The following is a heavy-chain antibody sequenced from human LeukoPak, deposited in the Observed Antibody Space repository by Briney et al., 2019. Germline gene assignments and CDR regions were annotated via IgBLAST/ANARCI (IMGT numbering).Heavy chain of an antibody. V-gene: IGHV3-23*01. CDR1: GVTFSSYA. CDR2: ISGSGGST. J-gene: IGHJ4*02. D-gene: IGHD1-26*01. CDR3: AKDLSSGSYARY. Sequence: PGGSLRLYCAASGVTFSSYAMSWVRQAPGKGLEWGSAISGSGGSTYYADSVKGRFTISRDNSKNTLSLQMNSLRAEDTAVYYCAKDLSSGSYARYWGQGTLVTVSS.